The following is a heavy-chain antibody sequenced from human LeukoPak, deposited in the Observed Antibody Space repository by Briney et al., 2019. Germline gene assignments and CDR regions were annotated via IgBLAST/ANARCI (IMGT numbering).Heavy chain of an antibody. D-gene: IGHD1-26*01. CDR2: IKQDGSEK. J-gene: IGHJ4*02. CDR3: ARRIVGPSSGGDY. V-gene: IGHV3-7*01. Sequence: GGSLRPSCAASGFTFSSFWMRWVRQAPGKGLELVANIKQDGSEKYYVDSVQGRFTISRDNAKNSLYLQMNSLRVEDTAVYYCARRIVGPSSGGDYWGQGTPVTVSS. CDR1: GFTFSSFW.